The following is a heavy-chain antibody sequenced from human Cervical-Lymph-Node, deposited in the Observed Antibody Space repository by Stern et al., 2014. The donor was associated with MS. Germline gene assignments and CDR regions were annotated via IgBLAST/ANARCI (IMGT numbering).Heavy chain of an antibody. V-gene: IGHV5-51*01. CDR1: GYTFTSYW. Sequence: VQLVESGPEVKRPGESLKISCQASGYTFTSYWIGWVRQMPGKGLEWIAIIFPGGSDISYSPSFQGQVTISAAKSSSTAYLQGNNLKASDTAIYYCARQRYFDYWGQGTLVTVSS. CDR2: IFPGGSDI. CDR3: ARQRYFDY. J-gene: IGHJ4*02.